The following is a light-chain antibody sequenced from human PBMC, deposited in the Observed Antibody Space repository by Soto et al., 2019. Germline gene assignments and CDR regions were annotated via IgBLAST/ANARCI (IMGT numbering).Light chain of an antibody. J-gene: IGKJ5*01. CDR2: AAS. Sequence: EIQITQSPSSLSASLGDRVTIPFRASQSISSYLNWYQQKPGKAPKLLIYAASSLQSGVPSRFSGSGSGTDFTLTISSLQPEDFATYYCQQSYSTPLLGQGTRLEVK. CDR3: QQSYSTPL. V-gene: IGKV1-39*01. CDR1: QSISSY.